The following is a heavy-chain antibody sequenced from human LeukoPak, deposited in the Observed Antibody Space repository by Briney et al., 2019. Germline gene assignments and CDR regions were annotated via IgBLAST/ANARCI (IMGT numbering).Heavy chain of an antibody. CDR2: ISAYNGNT. J-gene: IGHJ1*01. D-gene: IGHD3-22*01. CDR3: ARVDYYDSSGYYPAEYFQH. CDR1: GYTFTSYG. V-gene: IGHV1-18*01. Sequence: ALVKVSCKASGYTFTSYGISWVRQAPGQGLEWMGWISAYNGNTNYAQKLQGRVTMTTDTSTSTAYMELRSLRSDDTAVYYCARVDYYDSSGYYPAEYFQHWGQGTLVTVSS.